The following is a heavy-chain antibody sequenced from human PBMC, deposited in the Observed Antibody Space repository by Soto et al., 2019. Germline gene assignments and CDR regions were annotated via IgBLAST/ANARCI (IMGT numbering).Heavy chain of an antibody. J-gene: IGHJ4*02. D-gene: IGHD1-1*01. CDR2: ISGSGGST. CDR1: GFTFSSYA. V-gene: IGHV3-23*01. Sequence: GGSLRLSCAASGFTFSSYAMSWVRQAPGKGLEWVSAISGSGGSTYYADSVKGRFTISRDNSKNTLYLQMNSLRAEDTAVYYGAKDQILGPNNWNDDYWGQGTLVTVSS. CDR3: AKDQILGPNNWNDDY.